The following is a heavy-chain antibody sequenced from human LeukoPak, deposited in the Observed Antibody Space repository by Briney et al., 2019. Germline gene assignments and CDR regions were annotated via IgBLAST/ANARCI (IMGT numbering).Heavy chain of an antibody. J-gene: IGHJ5*02. V-gene: IGHV5-51*01. CDR2: VYPGDSDT. D-gene: IGHD6-6*01. CDR3: ARRYSSSSYSGWFDP. Sequence: GESLMISCKGSGYSFSSYWIGWVRQMPGKGLEWMGIVYPGDSDTRYSPSFQGQVTISADKSISTAYLQWSRLQASDTAMYYCARRYSSSSYSGWFDPWGQGTLVTVSS. CDR1: GYSFSSYW.